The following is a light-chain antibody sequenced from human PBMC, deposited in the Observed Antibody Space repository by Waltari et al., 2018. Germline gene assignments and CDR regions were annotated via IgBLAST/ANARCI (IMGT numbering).Light chain of an antibody. Sequence: SSELTQDPAVSVALGQPVRITCQGDSLRSYYASWYQQKPGQAPVLVIYGKNNRPSGIPDRFAGSSSGNTASLTITGAQAEDEADYYCNSRDSSGNHPWVFGGGTKLTVL. CDR1: SLRSYY. CDR2: GKN. J-gene: IGLJ3*02. V-gene: IGLV3-19*01. CDR3: NSRDSSGNHPWV.